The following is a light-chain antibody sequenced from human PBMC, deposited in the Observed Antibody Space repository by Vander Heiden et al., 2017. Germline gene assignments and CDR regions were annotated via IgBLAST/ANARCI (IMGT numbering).Light chain of an antibody. Sequence: QSALTQPAPVSGSPGQSITIPCTGTSSDVGGYNYVFWYQQHPGKAPKLMIYDVSNRPSGVSNRFSGSKSGNTASLTISGLQAEDEADYYCSSYTSSSTYVFGTGTKVTVL. CDR3: SSYTSSSTYV. V-gene: IGLV2-14*03. CDR1: SSDVGGYNY. J-gene: IGLJ1*01. CDR2: DVS.